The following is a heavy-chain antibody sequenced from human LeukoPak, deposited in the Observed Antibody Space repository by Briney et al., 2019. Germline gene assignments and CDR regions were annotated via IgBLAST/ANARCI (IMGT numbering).Heavy chain of an antibody. CDR3: ARGITPAAFDY. Sequence: SETLSLTCTVSGGSISSSSYYWGWIRRPPGKGLEWIGSIYYSGSTYYNPSLKSRVTISVDTSKNQFSLKLSSVTAADTAVYYCARGITPAAFDYWGQGTLVTVSS. CDR2: IYYSGST. V-gene: IGHV4-39*07. D-gene: IGHD3-3*01. CDR1: GGSISSSSYY. J-gene: IGHJ4*02.